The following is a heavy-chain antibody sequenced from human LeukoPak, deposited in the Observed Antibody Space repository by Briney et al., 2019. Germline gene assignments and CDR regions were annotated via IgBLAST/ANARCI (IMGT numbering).Heavy chain of an antibody. CDR2: IKQDGSEK. CDR3: ARVRSGSDNDY. J-gene: IGHJ4*02. CDR1: GFPFSSYW. V-gene: IGHV3-7*01. Sequence: GGSLRLSCAASGFPFSSYWMSWVRQAPGKGLEWVANIKQDGSEKYYVDSVKGRFTISRDNAKNSLYLQMNSLRAEDTAVYYCARVRSGSDNDYWGQGTLVTVSS. D-gene: IGHD1-26*01.